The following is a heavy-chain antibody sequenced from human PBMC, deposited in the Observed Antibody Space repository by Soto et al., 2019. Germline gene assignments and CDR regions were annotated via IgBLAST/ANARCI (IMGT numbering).Heavy chain of an antibody. V-gene: IGHV1-69*12. CDR2: IMPMFGTT. J-gene: IGHJ2*01. CDR3: ASRSSRWVSGYFDL. CDR1: GGTFSSYA. Sequence: VQLVQSGAEVKKPGSSVRVSCKASGGTFSSYALSWVRQAPGQGLEWVGGIMPMFGTTNYAQTLQGSVTITADESTSAAYMELSSLRSDDTAVYYCASRSSRWVSGYFDLWGRGSLVTVSS. D-gene: IGHD2-15*01.